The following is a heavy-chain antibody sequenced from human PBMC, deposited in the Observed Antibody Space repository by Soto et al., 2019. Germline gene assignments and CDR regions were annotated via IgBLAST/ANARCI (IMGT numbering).Heavy chain of an antibody. Sequence: QVQLVQSGAEVKKPGASVKVSCKASGYMFISYGINWVRQAPGQGLEWMGWISAYNGNTKYAQKLQGRVTMTTDTSTSTAYMELRSLRSDDTAVYYCARAGWIQLWLGRLDYWGQGTLVTVSS. CDR3: ARAGWIQLWLGRLDY. CDR1: GYMFISYG. V-gene: IGHV1-18*01. CDR2: ISAYNGNT. D-gene: IGHD5-18*01. J-gene: IGHJ4*02.